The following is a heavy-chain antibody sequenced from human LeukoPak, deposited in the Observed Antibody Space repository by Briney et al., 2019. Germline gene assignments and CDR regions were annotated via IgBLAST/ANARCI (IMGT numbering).Heavy chain of an antibody. CDR2: ITSSSAYI. CDR1: GFSFSGYN. CDR3: ARVLRDYYFDF. Sequence: GGSLRLSCAASGFSFSGYNMNCVRQAPGKGLEWVSSITSSSAYIYHADSVKGRFTISTDNAKNSLYLQMNSLRAEDTAVYYCARVLRDYYFDFWGQGTLVTVSS. V-gene: IGHV3-21*01. D-gene: IGHD3-9*01. J-gene: IGHJ4*02.